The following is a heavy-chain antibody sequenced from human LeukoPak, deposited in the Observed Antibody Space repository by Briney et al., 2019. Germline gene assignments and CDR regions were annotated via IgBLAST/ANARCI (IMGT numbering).Heavy chain of an antibody. V-gene: IGHV3-11*04. CDR1: GFIFSEYY. J-gene: IGHJ4*02. D-gene: IGHD3-22*01. CDR3: ARHVVAVGFDY. Sequence: GGSLRLSCSASGFIFSEYYMTWIRQAPGKGLEWVSTIKGTGLTTYYADSVKGRFTISRDNAKNSLYLQMNSLRAEDTAVYYCARHVVAVGFDYWGQGTLVTVSS. CDR2: IKGTGLTT.